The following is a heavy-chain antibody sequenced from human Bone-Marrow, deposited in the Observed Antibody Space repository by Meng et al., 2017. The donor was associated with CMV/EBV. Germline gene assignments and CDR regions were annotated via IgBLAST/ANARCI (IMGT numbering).Heavy chain of an antibody. J-gene: IGHJ5*02. CDR2: INHSGST. CDR3: ARIPWLGFWWFDP. Sequence: QVQLQQWGAGLLKPSETLSLTCAVYGGSFSGYYWSWIRQPPGKGLEWIGEINHSGSTHYNPSLKSRVTISVDTSKNQFSLKLSSVTAADTAVYYCARIPWLGFWWFDPWGQGTLVTVSS. V-gene: IGHV4-34*01. D-gene: IGHD6-19*01. CDR1: GGSFSGYY.